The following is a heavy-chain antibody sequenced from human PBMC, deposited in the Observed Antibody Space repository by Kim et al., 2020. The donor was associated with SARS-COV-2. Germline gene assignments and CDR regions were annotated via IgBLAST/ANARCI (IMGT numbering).Heavy chain of an antibody. CDR3: AREADIVADVGFDY. J-gene: IGHJ4*02. V-gene: IGHV4-59*13. D-gene: IGHD5-12*01. CDR1: GGSISSYY. Sequence: SETLSLTCTVSGGSISSYYWSWIRQPPGKGLEWIGYIYYSGSTNYNPSLKSRVTISVDTSKNQFSLKLSSVTAADTAVYYCAREADIVADVGFDYWGQGTLVTVSS. CDR2: IYYSGST.